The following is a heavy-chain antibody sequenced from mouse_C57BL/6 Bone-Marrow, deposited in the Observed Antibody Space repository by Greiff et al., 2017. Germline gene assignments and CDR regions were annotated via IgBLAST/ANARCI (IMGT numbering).Heavy chain of an antibody. J-gene: IGHJ1*03. D-gene: IGHD4-1*01. CDR2: MYPRVGST. CDR1: GYTFTSYD. V-gene: IGHV1-85*01. Sequence: VQLQESGPELVKPGASVKLSCKASGYTFTSYDINGEKQRPGQGLEWIGWMYPRVGSTKYNEKFKGKATLTVDTSSSPAYMELHSLTSEDSAVYFCARTHRSLTGPGYWYFDVWGTGTTVTVSS. CDR3: ARTHRSLTGPGYWYFDV.